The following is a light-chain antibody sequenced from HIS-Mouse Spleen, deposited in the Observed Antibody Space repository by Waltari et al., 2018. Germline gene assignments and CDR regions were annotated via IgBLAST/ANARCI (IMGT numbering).Light chain of an antibody. J-gene: IGLJ2*01. Sequence: SYELTQPPSVSVSHGQTARITCSGDALPTKYAYWYQQKSGQAPVLVIYEDSKRPSGIPERFSGSSSGTMATLTISGAQVEDEADYYCYSTDSSGNHRVFGGGTKLTVL. V-gene: IGLV3-10*01. CDR3: YSTDSSGNHRV. CDR1: ALPTKY. CDR2: EDS.